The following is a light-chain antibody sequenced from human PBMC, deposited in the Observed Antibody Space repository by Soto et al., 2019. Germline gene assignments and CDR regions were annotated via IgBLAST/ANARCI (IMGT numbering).Light chain of an antibody. CDR3: CSYARTSTLL. CDR2: EGT. Sequence: QSALTQPASLSGSPGQSITISCTGTSSDVGSYKLVSWFQQHPGKAPKLMIYEGTKRPSGVSNRFSGSKSGNTASLTISGLQAEDEADYYCCSYARTSTLLFGGGTKLTVL. J-gene: IGLJ2*01. CDR1: SSDVGSYKL. V-gene: IGLV2-23*01.